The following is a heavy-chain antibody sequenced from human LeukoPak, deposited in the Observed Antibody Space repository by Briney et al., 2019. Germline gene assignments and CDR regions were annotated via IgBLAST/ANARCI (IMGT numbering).Heavy chain of an antibody. CDR3: ARDRTTWGRMGY. CDR2: INPSGGST. D-gene: IGHD1-14*01. CDR1: GYTFTSYY. V-gene: IGHV1-46*01. J-gene: IGHJ4*02. Sequence: ASVKVSCKASGYTFTSYYMHWVRQAPGQGLEWMGIINPSGGSTSYAQKLQGRVTMTTDTSTSTAYMELRRLRSDDTAVYYCARDRTTWGRMGYWGQGTLVTVSS.